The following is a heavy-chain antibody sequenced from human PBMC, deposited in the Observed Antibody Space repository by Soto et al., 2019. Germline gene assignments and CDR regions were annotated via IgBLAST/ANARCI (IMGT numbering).Heavy chain of an antibody. CDR1: GGSISSGGYS. V-gene: IGHV4-30-2*01. J-gene: IGHJ5*02. Sequence: QLQLQESGSGLVKPSQTLSLTCAVSGGSISSGGYSWSWIRQPPGKGLEWIGYIYHSGSTYYNPSLKSRVTISVDRSKNQFSLKLSSVTAADTAVYYCARMKKSGGSCRWFDPWGQGTLVTVSS. D-gene: IGHD2-15*01. CDR2: IYHSGST. CDR3: ARMKKSGGSCRWFDP.